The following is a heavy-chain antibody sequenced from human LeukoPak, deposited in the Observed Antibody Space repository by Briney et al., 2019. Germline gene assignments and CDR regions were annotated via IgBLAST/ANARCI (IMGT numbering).Heavy chain of an antibody. CDR3: ARDRAGGLRFVEWLSAFEY. D-gene: IGHD3-3*01. J-gene: IGHJ4*02. CDR1: GGSFSGYY. CDR2: INHSGST. Sequence: SETLSLTCAVYGGSFSGYYWSWIRQPPGKGLEWIGEINHSGSTNYNPSLKSRVTISFYTSKNQFSLKLSSVTAADTAVYYCARDRAGGLRFVEWLSAFEYWGQGTLVTVSS. V-gene: IGHV4-34*01.